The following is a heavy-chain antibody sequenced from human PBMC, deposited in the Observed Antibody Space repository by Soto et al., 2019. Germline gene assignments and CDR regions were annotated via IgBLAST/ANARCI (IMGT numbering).Heavy chain of an antibody. Sequence: SETLSLTCTVSGGSISSYYWSWIRQPPGKGLEWIGYIYYSGSTNYNPSLKSRVTISVDTSKNQFSLKLSSVTAADTAVYYCARHDNWNGKPFDYWGQGTLVTVSS. J-gene: IGHJ4*02. CDR3: ARHDNWNGKPFDY. V-gene: IGHV4-59*08. CDR1: GGSISSYY. CDR2: IYYSGST. D-gene: IGHD1-1*01.